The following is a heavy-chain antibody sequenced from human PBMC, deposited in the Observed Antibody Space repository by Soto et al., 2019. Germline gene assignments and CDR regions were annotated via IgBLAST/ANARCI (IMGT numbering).Heavy chain of an antibody. CDR2: ISAYNGNT. D-gene: IGHD1-20*01. V-gene: IGHV1-18*04. J-gene: IGHJ6*02. CDR3: ARDPPITGSLRGTPLMAV. Sequence: GSVKVCCKASGYSFTSYGISWVRQAPGQGLEWMGWISAYNGNTNYEQKFQGRVAMTTDTSTNTAYLELRTLRSDDAAVYYCARDPPITGSLRGTPLMAVWGQGTTVTVSS. CDR1: GYSFTSYG.